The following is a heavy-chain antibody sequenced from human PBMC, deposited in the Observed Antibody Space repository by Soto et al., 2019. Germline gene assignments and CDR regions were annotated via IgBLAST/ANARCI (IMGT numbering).Heavy chain of an antibody. V-gene: IGHV1-2*02. CDR1: GYTFTGYY. J-gene: IGHJ6*02. Sequence: ASVKVSCKASGYTFTGYYMHWVRQAPGQGLEWMGWINPNSGGTNYAQKFQGRVTITRDTSASTAFMELSSLRSEDTAVYYCARGGSLWFGELSAYYYCMDDLSQGTTVTVS. CDR2: INPNSGGT. D-gene: IGHD3-10*01. CDR3: ARGGSLWFGELSAYYYCMDD.